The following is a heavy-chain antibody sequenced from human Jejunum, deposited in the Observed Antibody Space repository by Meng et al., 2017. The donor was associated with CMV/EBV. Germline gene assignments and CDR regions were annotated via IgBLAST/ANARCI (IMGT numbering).Heavy chain of an antibody. CDR3: ARDVLGRPYWFFDL. Sequence: YCGSISGGGYYWTWIRQHTEKGLEWIGYIYYSGSTSYNPSLKSRVTISSDTFRNQFSLKLTSMTAADTAVYYCARDVLGRPYWFFDLWGRGTLVTVSS. V-gene: IGHV4-31*02. CDR1: CGSISGGGYY. CDR2: IYYSGST. J-gene: IGHJ2*01. D-gene: IGHD7-27*01.